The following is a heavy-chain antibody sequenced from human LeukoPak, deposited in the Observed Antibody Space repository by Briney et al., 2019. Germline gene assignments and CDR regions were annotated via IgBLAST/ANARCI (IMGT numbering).Heavy chain of an antibody. CDR2: IYHSGST. CDR1: GYSISSGYY. D-gene: IGHD6-13*01. J-gene: IGHJ6*03. V-gene: IGHV4-38-2*02. Sequence: SETLSLTCTVSGYSISSGYYWGWIRQPPGKGLEWIGSIYHSGSTYYNPSLKSRVTISVDTSKNQFSLKLSSVTAADAAVYYCARGDSSSKNYYYYYMDVWGKGTTVTVSS. CDR3: ARGDSSSKNYYYYYMDV.